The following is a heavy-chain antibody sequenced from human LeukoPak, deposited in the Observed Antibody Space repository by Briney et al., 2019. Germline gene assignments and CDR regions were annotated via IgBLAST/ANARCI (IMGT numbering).Heavy chain of an antibody. J-gene: IGHJ4*02. V-gene: IGHV1-8*03. CDR3: ARGGLGYCSSTSCYIIDY. CDR2: MNPNSGNT. CDR1: GYTFTSYD. Sequence: ASVKVSCKASGYTFTSYDINWVRQGTGQGLEWMGWMNPNSGNTGYAQKFQGRVTITRNTSISTAYMELSSLRSEDTAVYYCARGGLGYCSSTSCYIIDYWGQGTLVTVSS. D-gene: IGHD2-2*02.